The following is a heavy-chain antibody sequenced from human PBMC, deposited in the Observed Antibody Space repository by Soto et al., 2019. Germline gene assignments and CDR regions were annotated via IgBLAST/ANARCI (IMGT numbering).Heavy chain of an antibody. J-gene: IGHJ4*02. D-gene: IGHD3-10*01. CDR1: GGSLSSGGYY. V-gene: IGHV4-31*03. Sequence: QVQLQESGPGLVKPSQTLSLTCTVSGGSLSSGGYYWSWIRQHPGKGLAWIGYIYSSGSAYYNPSLKSRVXXXEXXSKNQFSLKLSSVTAADTAVYYCARGVTMVRGVIHTPYFDYWGQGTLVTVSS. CDR2: IYSSGSA. CDR3: ARGVTMVRGVIHTPYFDY.